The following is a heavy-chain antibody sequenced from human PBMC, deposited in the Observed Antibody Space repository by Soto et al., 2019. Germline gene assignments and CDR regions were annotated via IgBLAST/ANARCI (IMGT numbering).Heavy chain of an antibody. CDR1: GGSLTGYY. Sequence: QVQLQQWGAGLLKPSETLSLTCTVNGGSLTGYYWSWIRQPPGKGLEWIGEVKDGGSTNYSPSLRRRLSTSADTSKNHCSRRLNSGTAADTAVYFCARGQDGIVATHWDQGALVTVSS. CDR3: ARGQDGIVATH. V-gene: IGHV4-34*01. D-gene: IGHD5-12*01. J-gene: IGHJ4*02. CDR2: VKDGGST.